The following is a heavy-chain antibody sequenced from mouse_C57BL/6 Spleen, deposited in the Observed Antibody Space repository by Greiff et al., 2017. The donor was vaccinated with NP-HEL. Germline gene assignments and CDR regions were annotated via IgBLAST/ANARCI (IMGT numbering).Heavy chain of an antibody. CDR1: GYAFSSSW. D-gene: IGHD2-4*01. V-gene: IGHV1-82*01. CDR3: ARDYDYVYYYAMDY. CDR2: IYPGDGDT. Sequence: QVQLQQSGPELVKPGASVKISCKASGYAFSSSWMNWVKQRPGKGLEWIGRIYPGDGDTNYNGKFKGKATLTADKSSSTAYMQLSSLTSEDSAVYFCARDYDYVYYYAMDYWGQGTSVTVSS. J-gene: IGHJ4*01.